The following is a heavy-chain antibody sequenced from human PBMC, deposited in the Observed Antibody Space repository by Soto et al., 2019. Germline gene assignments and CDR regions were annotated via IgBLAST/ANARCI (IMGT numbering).Heavy chain of an antibody. CDR1: GGSISSTSYY. CDR2: ISYTGST. CDR3: TKAYGNYLGY. Sequence: SEALSLTCCVSGGSISSTSYYWGWIRQPPGKGLEWIGSISYTGSTYFNPSLKSRVTISADTSKNQFTLKLSSVTAADAAVYYCTKAYGNYLGYWGHGTLV. V-gene: IGHV4-39*01. J-gene: IGHJ4*01. D-gene: IGHD4-17*01.